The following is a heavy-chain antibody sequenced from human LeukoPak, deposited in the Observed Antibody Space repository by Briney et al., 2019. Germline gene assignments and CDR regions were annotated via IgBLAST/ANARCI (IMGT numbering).Heavy chain of an antibody. CDR2: ISSSSSYI. D-gene: IGHD6-19*01. J-gene: IGHJ4*02. V-gene: IGHV3-21*01. Sequence: GGSLRLSCAASGFTFSSYSMNWVRQAPGKGLEWVSSISSSSSYIYYADSVKGRFTISRDNAKNSLYLQMNSLRAEDTAVYYCARGYSGSGWYVNYFGYWGQGTLVTVSS. CDR1: GFTFSSYS. CDR3: ARGYSGSGWYVNYFGY.